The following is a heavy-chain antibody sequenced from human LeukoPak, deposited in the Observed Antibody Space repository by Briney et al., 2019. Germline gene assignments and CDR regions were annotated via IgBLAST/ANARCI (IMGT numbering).Heavy chain of an antibody. CDR3: ARVYQSAEYYFDY. CDR2: IYYTGST. Sequence: SETLSLTCTVSGGSIDSYYWSWIRQPPGKGLGWIGYIYYTGSTEYPPSLKSRVTISLDTSKNQFSLKLTSVTAADTAVYYCARVYQSAEYYFDYWGQGNLVSVSS. D-gene: IGHD2-2*01. J-gene: IGHJ4*02. V-gene: IGHV4-59*01. CDR1: GGSIDSYY.